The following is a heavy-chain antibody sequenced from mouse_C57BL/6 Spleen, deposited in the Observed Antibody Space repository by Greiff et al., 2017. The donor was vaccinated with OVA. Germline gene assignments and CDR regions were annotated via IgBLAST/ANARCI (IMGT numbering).Heavy chain of an antibody. D-gene: IGHD1-1*01. CDR3: ARAGTVVADYFDY. J-gene: IGHJ2*01. V-gene: IGHV1-20*01. Sequence: VQLQQSGPELVKPGDSVKISCKASGYSFTGYFMNWVMQSHGKSLEWIGRINPYNGDTFYNQKFKGKATLTVDKSSSTAHMELRSLTSEDSAVYYCARAGTVVADYFDYWGQGTTLTVSS. CDR2: INPYNGDT. CDR1: GYSFTGYF.